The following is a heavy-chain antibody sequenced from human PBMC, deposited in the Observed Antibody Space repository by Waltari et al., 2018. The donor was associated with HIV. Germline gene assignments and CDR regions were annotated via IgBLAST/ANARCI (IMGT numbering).Heavy chain of an antibody. V-gene: IGHV4-4*02. CDR2: IYHSGNT. CDR3: ARETVLEWAGGWFDS. CDR1: GASISSSHW. D-gene: IGHD3-3*01. Sequence: QVQLQESGPGLVNPSGTLSLTCAVSGASISSSHWWSWVRRAPGKGLEWIGEIYHSGNTNYNPSVKSRVTISIDKSNNQFSLRLTSVTAADTAVYYCARETVLEWAGGWFDSWGRGTLVTVSS. J-gene: IGHJ5*01.